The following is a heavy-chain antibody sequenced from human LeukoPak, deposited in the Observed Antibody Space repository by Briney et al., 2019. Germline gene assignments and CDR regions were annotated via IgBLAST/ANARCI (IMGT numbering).Heavy chain of an antibody. CDR3: TRRYYFDSSGYYQGDY. CDR1: GFTFSSYA. Sequence: GGSLRLSCAASGFTFSSYAMHWVRQASGKGLEWVGRIRSKANSYATSYGASVKGRFTISRDDSKNTAYLQMNSLKTEDTAVYHCTRRYYFDSSGYYQGDYWGQGTLVTVSS. CDR2: IRSKANSYAT. J-gene: IGHJ4*02. V-gene: IGHV3-73*01. D-gene: IGHD3-22*01.